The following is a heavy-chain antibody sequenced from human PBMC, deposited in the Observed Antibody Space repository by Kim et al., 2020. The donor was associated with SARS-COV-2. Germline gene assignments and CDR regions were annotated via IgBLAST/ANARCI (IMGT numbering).Heavy chain of an antibody. Sequence: SETLSLTCTVSGGSISSSSYYWGWIRQPPGKGLEWIGSIYYSGSTYYNPSLKSRVTISVDTSKNQFSLKLSSVTTADTAVYYCARLGLAYDSSGYPPLPGQDDPYFFSFFDYWGQGTLVTVSS. D-gene: IGHD3-22*01. CDR1: GGSISSSSYY. CDR3: ARLGLAYDSSGYPPLPGQDDPYFFSFFDY. V-gene: IGHV4-39*01. J-gene: IGHJ4*02. CDR2: IYYSGST.